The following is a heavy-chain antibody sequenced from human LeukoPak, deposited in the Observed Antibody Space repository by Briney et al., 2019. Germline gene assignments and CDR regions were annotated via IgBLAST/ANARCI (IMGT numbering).Heavy chain of an antibody. J-gene: IGHJ5*02. D-gene: IGHD2-21*02. V-gene: IGHV1-69*13. CDR1: GGTFSSYA. Sequence: ASVKVSCKASGGTFSSYAISWVRQAPGQGLEWMGGIIPIFGTANYAQKFQGRVTITADESTSTAYMELSSLRSEDTAVYYCARANLQGDPLAFNWFDPWGQGTLVTVSS. CDR3: ARANLQGDPLAFNWFDP. CDR2: IIPIFGTA.